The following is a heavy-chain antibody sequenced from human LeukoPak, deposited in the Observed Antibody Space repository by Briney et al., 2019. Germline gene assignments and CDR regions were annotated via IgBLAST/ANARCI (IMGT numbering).Heavy chain of an antibody. J-gene: IGHJ6*04. D-gene: IGHD3-10*01. CDR2: IYHSGRT. CDR1: GYSISSGYY. Sequence: PSETLSLTCAVSGYSISSGYYWGWIRQPPGKWLAWIGRIYHSGRTYYNPSLKSRVTISVDTSKNQFSLKLSSVTAADTAVYYCARVMDYYGSGSYPGGMDVWGKGTTVTVSS. CDR3: ARVMDYYGSGSYPGGMDV. V-gene: IGHV4-38-2*01.